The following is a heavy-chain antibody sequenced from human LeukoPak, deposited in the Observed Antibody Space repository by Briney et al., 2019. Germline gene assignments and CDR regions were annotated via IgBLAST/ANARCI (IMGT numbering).Heavy chain of an antibody. CDR3: ARARYSDY. Sequence: PGGSLRLSCAASGFTFSSYWMTWVRQAPGEGLEWVANIKQDGSEKYYVDSVKGRFTISRGNAKKSLYLQMNSLRAEDTAVYYCARARYSDYWGQGTLVTVSS. CDR1: GFTFSSYW. CDR2: IKQDGSEK. V-gene: IGHV3-7*01. J-gene: IGHJ4*02. D-gene: IGHD3-9*01.